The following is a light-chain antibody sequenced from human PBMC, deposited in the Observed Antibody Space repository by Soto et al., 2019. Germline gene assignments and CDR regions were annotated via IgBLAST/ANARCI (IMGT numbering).Light chain of an antibody. Sequence: EIVMTQSPATLSVSPGERASLSCRASQSVSSNLAWYQQKPGQAPRLLIYGASTRATGIPARFSGSGSGTEFTLTISSLQSGDVAVYYCQQYDTWPPGTFGQGTKVELK. V-gene: IGKV3-15*01. CDR2: GAS. CDR3: QQYDTWPPGT. J-gene: IGKJ1*01. CDR1: QSVSSN.